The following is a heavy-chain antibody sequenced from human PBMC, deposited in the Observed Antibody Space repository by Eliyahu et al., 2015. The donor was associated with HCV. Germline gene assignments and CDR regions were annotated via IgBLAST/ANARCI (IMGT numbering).Heavy chain of an antibody. V-gene: IGHV4-39*07. Sequence: QLQLQESGPGLVKPSETLSLTCTVSGGSIXSSSYYWGWIRQPPGKGLEWIGSIYYSGSTYYNPSLKSRVTISVDTSKNQFSLKLSSVTAADTAVYYCARVATIAADPICPDYWGQGTLVTVSS. D-gene: IGHD6-13*01. CDR2: IYYSGST. CDR3: ARVATIAADPICPDY. CDR1: GGSIXSSSYY. J-gene: IGHJ4*02.